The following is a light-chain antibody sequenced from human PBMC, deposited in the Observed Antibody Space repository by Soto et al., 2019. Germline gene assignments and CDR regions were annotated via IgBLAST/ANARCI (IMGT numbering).Light chain of an antibody. J-gene: IGKJ1*01. CDR1: QSVSSSY. V-gene: IGKV3-20*01. CDR3: QQYDSSPRT. CDR2: RTS. Sequence: EILLTQSPGTLPLSPGERATLSCRASQSVSSSYLAWYQQKPGQAPRLLIYRTSNRATGIPDRFSGSGSGTDFTLTISRLEPEDFAVYWCQQYDSSPRTFGQGTKVDIK.